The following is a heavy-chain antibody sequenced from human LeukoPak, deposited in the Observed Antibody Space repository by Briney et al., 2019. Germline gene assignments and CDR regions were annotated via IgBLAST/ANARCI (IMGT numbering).Heavy chain of an antibody. V-gene: IGHV1-24*01. CDR2: FNPEDGTT. Sequence: ASVKVSCKVSGYTLTEVTMHWVRQAPGRGLEWMGGFNPEDGTTVHAQRFQGRLTMTEDTSTDTAYMELSSLRSEDTAVYYCATIGRASIPPYYYYMDVWGKGTTVTVSS. J-gene: IGHJ6*03. CDR3: ATIGRASIPPYYYYMDV. D-gene: IGHD1-26*01. CDR1: GYTLTEVT.